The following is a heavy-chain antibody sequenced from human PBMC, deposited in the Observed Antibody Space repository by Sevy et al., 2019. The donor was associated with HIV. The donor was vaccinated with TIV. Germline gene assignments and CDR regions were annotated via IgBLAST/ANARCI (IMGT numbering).Heavy chain of an antibody. V-gene: IGHV3-21*06. CDR3: ARDRDYYGSGTYDY. CDR1: QFTFRDYT. CDR2: ISSGSSYI. Sequence: GGSLRLSCAASQFTFRDYTMNWVRQTPGKGLEWISYISSGSSYIRYADSVKGRFTISRDNAENSLYLHMNRLRAEDTGVYFCARDRDYYGSGTYDYWGQGTLVTVSS. J-gene: IGHJ4*02. D-gene: IGHD3-10*01.